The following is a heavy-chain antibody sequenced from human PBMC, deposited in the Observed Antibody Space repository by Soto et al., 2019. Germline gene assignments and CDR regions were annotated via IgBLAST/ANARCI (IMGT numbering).Heavy chain of an antibody. CDR2: ISYDARNK. CDR3: AKISGDYYDSSGYYGAFDI. Sequence: QVQLVESGGGVVQPGRSLRLSCAASGFTFSSYGMHWVRQAPRKGLEWVRVISYDARNKYYPDSVKGRLINCRDNSKNTLYLQMNSLRAEDTAVYYCAKISGDYYDSSGYYGAFDIWGQGTMVTVSS. D-gene: IGHD3-22*01. CDR1: GFTFSSYG. V-gene: IGHV3-30*18. J-gene: IGHJ3*02.